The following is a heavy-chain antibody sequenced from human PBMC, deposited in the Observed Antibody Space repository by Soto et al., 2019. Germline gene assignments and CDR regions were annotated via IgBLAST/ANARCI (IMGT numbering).Heavy chain of an antibody. CDR2: IYYSGST. D-gene: IGHD6-6*01. CDR3: ARASRGGQLVRASGWFDP. J-gene: IGHJ5*02. V-gene: IGHV4-31*03. Sequence: QVQLQESGPGLVKPSQTLSLTCTVSGGSISSGGYYWSWIRQHPGKGLEWIGYIYYSGSTYYNPSLQSRVTISVDTSKNQFSLKLSSVTAADTAVYYCARASRGGQLVRASGWFDPWGQGTLVTVSS. CDR1: GGSISSGGYY.